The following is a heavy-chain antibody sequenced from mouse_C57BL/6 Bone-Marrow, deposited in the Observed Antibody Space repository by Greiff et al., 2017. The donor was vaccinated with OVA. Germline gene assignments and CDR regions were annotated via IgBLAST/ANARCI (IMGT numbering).Heavy chain of an antibody. D-gene: IGHD2-3*01. J-gene: IGHJ2*01. CDR1: GYTFTSYG. Sequence: VQLVESGAELARPGASVKLSCKASGYTFTSYGISWVKQRTGQGLEWIGEIYPRSGNTYYNEKFKGKATLTADKSSSTAYMELRSLTSEDSAVYFGARWGPGWLPLFDYWGQGTTLTVSS. CDR2: IYPRSGNT. V-gene: IGHV1-81*01. CDR3: ARWGPGWLPLFDY.